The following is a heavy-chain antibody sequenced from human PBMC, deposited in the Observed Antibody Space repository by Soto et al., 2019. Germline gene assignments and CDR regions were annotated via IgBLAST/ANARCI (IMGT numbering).Heavy chain of an antibody. CDR2: IYYSGST. Sequence: PSETLSLTCTVSGGSISSGGYYCSWIRQHPGKGLEWIGYIYYSGSTYYNPSLKSRVTISVDTSKNQFSLKLSSVTAADTAVYYCARDRVVTIFGVVTHAYGMDVWGQGTTVTVSS. V-gene: IGHV4-31*03. J-gene: IGHJ6*02. CDR1: GGSISSGGYY. D-gene: IGHD3-3*01. CDR3: ARDRVVTIFGVVTHAYGMDV.